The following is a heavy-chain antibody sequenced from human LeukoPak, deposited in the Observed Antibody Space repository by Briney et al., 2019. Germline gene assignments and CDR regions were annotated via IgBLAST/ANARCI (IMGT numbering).Heavy chain of an antibody. D-gene: IGHD2-2*01. CDR2: ISYSGST. V-gene: IGHV4-59*01. J-gene: IGHJ5*02. CDR3: ARVPHCSSNSCQGWFDP. Sequence: SETLSLTCTFSGGSIRDDYWSWIRQPPGKGLEWIANISYSGSTKYNPSLKSRVTISIDTSRNQFSLKLTSVTAADTAVYYCARVPHCSSNSCQGWFDPWGQGTLVTVSS. CDR1: GGSIRDDY.